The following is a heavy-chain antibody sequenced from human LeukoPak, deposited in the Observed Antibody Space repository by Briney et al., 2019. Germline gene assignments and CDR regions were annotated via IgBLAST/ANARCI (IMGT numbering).Heavy chain of an antibody. D-gene: IGHD3-10*01. J-gene: IGHJ4*02. CDR3: ARMNMVYDY. CDR1: GFTFDDYP. Sequence: PGGSLRLSCAASGFTFDDYPMHWIRQALGRGLEWVSGISWDSDTIVYADSVKGRFTISRDNAKNSLYLQMNSLREEDTAFYYCARMNMVYDYWGQGTLVTVSS. CDR2: ISWDSDTI. V-gene: IGHV3-9*01.